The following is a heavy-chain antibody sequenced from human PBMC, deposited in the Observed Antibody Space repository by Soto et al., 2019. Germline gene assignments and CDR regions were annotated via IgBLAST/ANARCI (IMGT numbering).Heavy chain of an antibody. CDR3: ARGSSSGSGGTGVLNV. J-gene: IGHJ3*01. Sequence: QVQLAQSGAEVKKPGASVKVSCQASGYTVTKHYMHCVRQAPGQGLEWMGVINPGNASPRYAQKFQGRVTVTSDTSTSTVCMGLTSLTSDDTAVYYCARGSSSGSGGTGVLNVWGQGTMVTVSS. CDR1: GYTVTKHY. CDR2: INPGNASP. V-gene: IGHV1-46*01. D-gene: IGHD3-10*01.